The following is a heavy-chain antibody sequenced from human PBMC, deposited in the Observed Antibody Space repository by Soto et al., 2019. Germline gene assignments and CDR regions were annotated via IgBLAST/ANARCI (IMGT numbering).Heavy chain of an antibody. Sequence: LSRTCTVSGGSISIYYWSWIRQPPGKGLEWIGYIYYSGSTNYNPSLKSRVTISVDTSKNQFSLKLSSVTAADTAVYYCARRYGSAFDIWGQGTMVTVSS. D-gene: IGHD3-10*01. V-gene: IGHV4-59*01. CDR1: GGSISIYY. CDR3: ARRYGSAFDI. J-gene: IGHJ3*02. CDR2: IYYSGST.